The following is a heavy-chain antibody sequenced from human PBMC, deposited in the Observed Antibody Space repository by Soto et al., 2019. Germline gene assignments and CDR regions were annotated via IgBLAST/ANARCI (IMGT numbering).Heavy chain of an antibody. CDR2: IKSKTDGGTT. Sequence: PGGSLRLSCAASGFTFSNAWMSWVRQAPGKGLEWVGRIKSKTDGGTTDYAAPVKGRFTISRDDSKNTLYLQMNSLKTEDTAVYYCTTIAHCGGDCYSSYWGQGTLVTVSS. CDR1: GFTFSNAW. V-gene: IGHV3-15*01. CDR3: TTIAHCGGDCYSSY. J-gene: IGHJ4*02. D-gene: IGHD2-21*02.